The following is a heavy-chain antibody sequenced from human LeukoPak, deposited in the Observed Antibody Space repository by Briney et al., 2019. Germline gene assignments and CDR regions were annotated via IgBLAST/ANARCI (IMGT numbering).Heavy chain of an antibody. CDR3: ARVGEYCTNGVCYSGDYFDY. J-gene: IGHJ4*02. V-gene: IGHV3-11*01. CDR1: GFTFSDYY. CDR2: ISSSGSTI. D-gene: IGHD2-8*01. Sequence: PGGSLRLSCAASGFTFSDYYMSWIRQAPGKGLEWVSYISSSGSTIYYADSVKGRFTISRDNSKNTLYLQMNSLRAEDTAVYYCARVGEYCTNGVCYSGDYFDYWGQGTLVTVSS.